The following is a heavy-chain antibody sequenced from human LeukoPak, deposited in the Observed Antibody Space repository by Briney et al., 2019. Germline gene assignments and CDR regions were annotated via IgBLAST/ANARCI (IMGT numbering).Heavy chain of an antibody. D-gene: IGHD2-2*01. J-gene: IGHJ4*02. CDR3: AKGAITSSTTCYFDS. V-gene: IGHV3-30*02. Sequence: GGSLRLSCAASGFTFSSYAMHWVRQAPGKGLEWVAFIRYDGSDKYYAGSVKGRFTISRDNSKNTLSLQVNSLRVDDTAVYYCAKGAITSSTTCYFDSWGQGTLVTVSS. CDR1: GFTFSSYA. CDR2: IRYDGSDK.